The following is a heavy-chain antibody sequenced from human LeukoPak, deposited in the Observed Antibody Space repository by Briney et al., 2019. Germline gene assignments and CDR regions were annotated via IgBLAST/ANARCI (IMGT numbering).Heavy chain of an antibody. CDR1: GYSISSGDY. Sequence: SETLSLTCAVSGYSISSGDYWGWIRQPPGKGLEWIGSIFNSGSTYYNPSLKSRVTISADTSKRHFSLKLSSVTAADTAVYYCARNRSEPLGNGGSFVYWGQGTLVTVSS. CDR2: IFNSGST. V-gene: IGHV4-38-2*01. D-gene: IGHD3-16*01. CDR3: ARNRSEPLGNGGSFVY. J-gene: IGHJ4*02.